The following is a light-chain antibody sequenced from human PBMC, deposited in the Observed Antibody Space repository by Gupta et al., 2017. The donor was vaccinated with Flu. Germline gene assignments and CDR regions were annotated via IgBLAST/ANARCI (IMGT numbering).Light chain of an antibody. CDR1: QSFSSSY. CDR2: GAS. J-gene: IGKJ3*01. CDR3: QQYSSSPLT. Sequence: VLTQSPGTLSLSPGERATLSCRASQSFSSSYLAWYQQKPGQAPRLLIYGASSRATGIPDRFSGSGSGTDFTLTISRLEPEDFAVYYCQQYSSSPLTFGHGTKVDIK. V-gene: IGKV3-20*01.